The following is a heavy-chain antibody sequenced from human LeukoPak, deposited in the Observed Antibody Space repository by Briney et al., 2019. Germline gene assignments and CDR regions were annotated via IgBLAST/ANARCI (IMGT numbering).Heavy chain of an antibody. CDR3: ARGGARGSSAFDI. D-gene: IGHD3-10*01. CDR2: IYYSGST. V-gene: IGHV4-59*01. J-gene: IGHJ3*02. CDR1: GDSINDYY. Sequence: PSETLSLTCTVSGDSINDYYRNWIRQPPGKGLEWIGYIYYSGSTDYNPSLKSRVTMSVDTSKDQFSLKLNSVTAADTAIYYCARGGARGSSAFDIWGQGTMVAVSA.